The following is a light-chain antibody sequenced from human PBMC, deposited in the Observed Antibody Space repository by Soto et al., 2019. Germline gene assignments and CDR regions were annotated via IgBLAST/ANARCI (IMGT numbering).Light chain of an antibody. V-gene: IGLV2-14*01. CDR2: DVS. CDR1: SSDVGGYNY. J-gene: IGLJ2*01. Sequence: QSALTQPASVSGSPGQSITISCTGTSSDVGGYNYVSWYQQHPGKAPKHMIYDVSNRPSGVSNRFSGSKSGNTASLTISGLQAEDDDDYYCSSYTSSSTLVVFGGGTKLTVL. CDR3: SSYTSSSTLVV.